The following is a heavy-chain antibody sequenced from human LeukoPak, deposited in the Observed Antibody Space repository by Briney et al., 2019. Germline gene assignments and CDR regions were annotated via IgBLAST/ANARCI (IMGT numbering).Heavy chain of an antibody. D-gene: IGHD3-22*01. CDR1: GFTVSSSY. J-gene: IGHJ4*02. CDR2: ISYDGSNK. V-gene: IGHV3-30*03. Sequence: GGSLRLSCIASGFTVSSSYMTWVRQAPGKGLEWVAIISYDGSNKFYADSVKGRFTFSRDNSKNTLYLQMNSLRAEDTAVYYCARDRVVLSLDYYFDYWGQGTLVTVSS. CDR3: ARDRVVLSLDYYFDY.